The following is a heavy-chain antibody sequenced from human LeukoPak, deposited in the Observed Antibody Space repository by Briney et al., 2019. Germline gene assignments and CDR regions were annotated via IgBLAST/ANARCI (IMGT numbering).Heavy chain of an antibody. CDR2: LHSDGNT. CDR3: ARGVEPLAANTLAY. J-gene: IGHJ4*02. Sequence: GGSLRLSCAASGFTVITNDMTWVRQPPGKGLDWVSVLHSDGNTKYADSVQGRFTISRDNSKNTLYLEMNSLSPDDTAVYYCARGVEPLAANTLAYWGQGTLVTVSS. V-gene: IGHV3-53*01. D-gene: IGHD1-14*01. CDR1: GFTVITND.